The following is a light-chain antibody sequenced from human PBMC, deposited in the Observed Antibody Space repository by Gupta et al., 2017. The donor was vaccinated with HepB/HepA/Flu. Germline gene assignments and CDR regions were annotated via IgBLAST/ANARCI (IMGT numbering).Light chain of an antibody. Sequence: QSDLTQPPSVSGSTGQSVTISCTGTTSDVGSYKRVSWYQQSPGTAHNPLISEVTTRPSGVPERFSGSISGSTVPLTISALHSEDDANYFRRTYTSKSTGIFGGGTKLTVL. J-gene: IGLJ2*01. CDR1: TSDVGSYKR. CDR3: RTYTSKSTGI. CDR2: EVT. V-gene: IGLV2-18*02.